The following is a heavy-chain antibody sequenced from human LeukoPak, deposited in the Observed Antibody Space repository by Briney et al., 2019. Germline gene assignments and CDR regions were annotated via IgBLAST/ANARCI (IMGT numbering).Heavy chain of an antibody. CDR2: ITDSGSIT. D-gene: IGHD2-21*01. V-gene: IGHV3-23*01. CDR1: GLTFSDYY. CDR3: ARVISTTYKYMDV. J-gene: IGHJ6*02. Sequence: GGSLRLSCAASGLTFSDYYMSWIRQDPGRGLEWVSTITDSGSITYYADSVKGRFTISRDNSKNTLYLQMNSLRAEDTALYFCARVISTTYKYMDVWGQGTPVTVSS.